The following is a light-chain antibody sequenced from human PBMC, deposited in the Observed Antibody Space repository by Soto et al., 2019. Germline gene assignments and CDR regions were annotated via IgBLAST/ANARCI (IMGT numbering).Light chain of an antibody. Sequence: EVVLTQSPGTVSLSPGERATLSCRASQSVTSNYLAWYQQKPGQAPRLLIYAASSRATGIPDRFSGSGSGTDFTLSIRRLEPEDFAVYYCHQYGSSITWTFGHGTKVEI. J-gene: IGKJ1*01. V-gene: IGKV3-20*01. CDR2: AAS. CDR1: QSVTSNY. CDR3: HQYGSSITWT.